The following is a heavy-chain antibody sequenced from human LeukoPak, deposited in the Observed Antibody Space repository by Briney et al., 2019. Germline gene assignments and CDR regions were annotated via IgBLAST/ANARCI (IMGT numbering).Heavy chain of an antibody. V-gene: IGHV3-21*04. CDR1: GFTFSSYS. CDR2: ISSSSSYI. J-gene: IGHJ4*02. Sequence: GGSLRLSCAASGFTFSSYSMNWVRQAPGKGLEWVSSISSSSSYIYYADSVKGRFTISRDNSKNTLYLQMNSLRAEDTAVYYCAAHYDFWSGYTGVDFDYWGQGTLVTVSS. D-gene: IGHD3-3*01. CDR3: AAHYDFWSGYTGVDFDY.